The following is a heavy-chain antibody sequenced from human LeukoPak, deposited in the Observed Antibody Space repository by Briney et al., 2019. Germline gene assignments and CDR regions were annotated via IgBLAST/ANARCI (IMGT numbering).Heavy chain of an antibody. CDR1: GGSFSGYY. CDR3: ASGELAEMGARF. V-gene: IGHV4-31*11. CDR2: IYYSGST. D-gene: IGHD3-10*01. J-gene: IGHJ4*02. Sequence: SETLSLTCAVYGGSFSGYYWSWIRQHPRKGLEWIGYIYYSGSTYYNPSLKSRVTISVDTSKNQFSLKLSSVTAADTAVYYCASGELAEMGARFWGQGTLVTVSS.